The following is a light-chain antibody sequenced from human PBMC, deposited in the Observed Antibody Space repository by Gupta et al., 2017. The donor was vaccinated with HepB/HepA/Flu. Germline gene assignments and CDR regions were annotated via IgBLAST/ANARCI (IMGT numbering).Light chain of an antibody. CDR2: EVS. CDR1: SSNAVYYNY. CDR3: SSYAGSKNLV. J-gene: IGLJ2*01. V-gene: IGLV2-8*01. Sequence: QSALPHPPSAPGASGQSVTISCTGTSSNAVYYNYVSWYQKYRGKAPRLIIYEVSKRPSGVPDRFSGAKSGNTASLTVSGLQAEDEGDFYCSSYAGSKNLVFGGGTKLTVL.